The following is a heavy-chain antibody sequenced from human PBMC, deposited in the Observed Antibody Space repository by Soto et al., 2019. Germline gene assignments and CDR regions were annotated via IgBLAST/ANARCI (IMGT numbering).Heavy chain of an antibody. J-gene: IGHJ6*02. CDR2: ISWDGGST. Sequence: PGGSIRLSCAASGFTFDDYAMHWVRQAPGNGLEWVSLISWDGGSTYYADSVKGRFTISRDNSKNSLYLQMNSLRAEDTALYYCAKGAGGAAAGTYYYYGLDVWGQVTTFTVS. CDR3: AKGAGGAAAGTYYYYGLDV. CDR1: GFTFDDYA. D-gene: IGHD6-13*01. V-gene: IGHV3-43D*04.